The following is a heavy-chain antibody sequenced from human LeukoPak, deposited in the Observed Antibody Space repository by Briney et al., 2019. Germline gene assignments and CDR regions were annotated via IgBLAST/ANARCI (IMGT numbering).Heavy chain of an antibody. CDR2: IYYSGST. CDR3: ARQSTDFWSGYTKVVWFDP. J-gene: IGHJ5*02. D-gene: IGHD3-3*01. Sequence: PSETLSLTCTVSGGSISSYYWSRIRQPPGKGLEWIGYIYYSGSTNYNPSLKSRVTISVDTSKNQFSLKLSSVTAADTAVYYCARQSTDFWSGYTKVVWFDPWGQGTLVTVSS. CDR1: GGSISSYY. V-gene: IGHV4-59*08.